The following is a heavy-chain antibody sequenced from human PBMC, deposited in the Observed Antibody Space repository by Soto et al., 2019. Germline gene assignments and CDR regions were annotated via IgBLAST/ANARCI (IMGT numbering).Heavy chain of an antibody. Sequence: QITLKESGPTLVRPTQTLTLTCAFSGFSLSTSGVGVGWIRQPPGKALEWLAVIYWDDSKHYSPSLSSRLTIPTDTSKNQVVLTMTNMDPMDTGTYYCAHKGPEDWPLDYWGQGTLVTVSS. D-gene: IGHD3-9*01. V-gene: IGHV2-5*02. J-gene: IGHJ4*02. CDR3: AHKGPEDWPLDY. CDR1: GFSLSTSGVG. CDR2: IYWDDSK.